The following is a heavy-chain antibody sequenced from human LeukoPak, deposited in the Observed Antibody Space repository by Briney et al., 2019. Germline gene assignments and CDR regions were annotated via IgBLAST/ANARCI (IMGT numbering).Heavy chain of an antibody. J-gene: IGHJ4*02. D-gene: IGHD5-18*01. CDR3: MTAAGYNFGQY. Sequence: GGSLRLSCAASGFTFSSYWMSWVRQAPGKGLEWVSALYIGGNTYYADSVRGRFTISRDNSKNTLYLQMNSLRAEDTAIYYCMTAAGYNFGQYWGQGTLVTVSS. CDR1: GFTFSSYW. CDR2: LYIGGNT. V-gene: IGHV3-23*05.